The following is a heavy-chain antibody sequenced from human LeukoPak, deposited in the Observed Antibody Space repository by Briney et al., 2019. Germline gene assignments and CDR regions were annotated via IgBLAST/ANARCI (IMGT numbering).Heavy chain of an antibody. J-gene: IGHJ4*02. V-gene: IGHV4-59*12. CDR3: ARDERDSSGWYRAFDY. Sequence: SETLSLTCTVSGGSISSYYWSWIRQPPGKGLEWIGYIYYSGSTNYNPSLKSRVTISVDKSKNQFSLKLSSVTAADTAVYYCARDERDSSGWYRAFDYWGQGTLVTVSS. CDR2: IYYSGST. D-gene: IGHD6-19*01. CDR1: GGSISSYY.